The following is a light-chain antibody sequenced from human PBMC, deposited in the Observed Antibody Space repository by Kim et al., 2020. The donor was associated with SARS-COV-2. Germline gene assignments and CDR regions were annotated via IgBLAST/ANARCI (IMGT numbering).Light chain of an antibody. Sequence: SVSPGERVTLSCTASQSVSSDLAWYQQKPGQAPRLLIYSASTRATGIPARFSGSGSGTEFTLTISSLQSEDFAVYFCQQYDNWPTFGPGTKVDIK. CDR2: SAS. CDR3: QQYDNWPT. J-gene: IGKJ1*01. CDR1: QSVSSD. V-gene: IGKV3-15*01.